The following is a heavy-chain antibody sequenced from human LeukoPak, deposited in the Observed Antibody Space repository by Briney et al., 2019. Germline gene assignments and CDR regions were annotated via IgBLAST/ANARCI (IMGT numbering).Heavy chain of an antibody. CDR2: IYYSGST. CDR1: GGSISSGGYY. CDR3: ARNGRKYYFDY. V-gene: IGHV4-31*03. D-gene: IGHD2-8*01. Sequence: SQTLSLTCTVSGGSISSGGYYWSWIRQHPGKGLEWIGYIYYSGSTNYNPSLKSRVTISVDTSKNQFSLKLSSVTAADTAVYYCARNGRKYYFDYWGQGTLVTVSS. J-gene: IGHJ4*02.